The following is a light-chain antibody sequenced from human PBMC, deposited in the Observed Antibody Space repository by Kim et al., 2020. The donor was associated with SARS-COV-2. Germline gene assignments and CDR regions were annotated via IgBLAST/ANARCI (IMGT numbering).Light chain of an antibody. CDR1: QAISGD. Sequence: GDRVTITCRASQAISGDFAWYQQKPGKAPKLLIFATSTLQHGVPSRFSGSGSGTDFTLTINSLQSEDFATYYCQQLNRYPLTFGGGTKVEI. CDR3: QQLNRYPLT. CDR2: ATS. J-gene: IGKJ4*01. V-gene: IGKV1-9*01.